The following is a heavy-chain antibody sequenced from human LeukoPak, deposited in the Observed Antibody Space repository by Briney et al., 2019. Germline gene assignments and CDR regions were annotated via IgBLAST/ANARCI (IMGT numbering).Heavy chain of an antibody. D-gene: IGHD3-3*01. V-gene: IGHV3-33*01. CDR3: ARDYESLFDY. CDR1: EITFSSYG. Sequence: GGSLRLSCTASEITFSSYGMHWVRQAPGKGLEWVAVIGYDGSDKYYADSVKGRFTISRDNSKNTLYLQINSLRAEDTALYYCARDYESLFDYWGQGTLVTVSS. J-gene: IGHJ4*02. CDR2: IGYDGSDK.